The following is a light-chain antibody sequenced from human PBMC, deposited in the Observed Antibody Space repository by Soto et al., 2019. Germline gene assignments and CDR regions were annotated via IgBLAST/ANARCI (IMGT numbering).Light chain of an antibody. CDR1: QSVSNF. CDR2: DTS. Sequence: EIVLTQSPGTLSLSPGDRATLSCRASQSVSNFLAWYQQKPGQAPRLLIYDTSNRATGIPARFSGSGSGTDFTLTINNLDPEDFAVYYCQQRSNWPITFGQGTRLEIK. J-gene: IGKJ5*01. V-gene: IGKV3-11*01. CDR3: QQRSNWPIT.